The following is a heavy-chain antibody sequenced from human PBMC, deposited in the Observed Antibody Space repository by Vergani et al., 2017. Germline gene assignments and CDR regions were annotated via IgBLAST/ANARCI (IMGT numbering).Heavy chain of an antibody. Sequence: QVQLQESGPGLVKPSQTLSLTCTVSGGSISSGGYYWSWIRQHPGKGLEWIGYIYYSGSTYYNPSPKSRVTISVDTSKNQFSLKLSSVTAADTAVYYCARRPDSSSWYPFDYWGQGTLVTVSS. J-gene: IGHJ4*02. CDR1: GGSISSGGYY. V-gene: IGHV4-31*03. CDR3: ARRPDSSSWYPFDY. D-gene: IGHD6-13*01. CDR2: IYYSGST.